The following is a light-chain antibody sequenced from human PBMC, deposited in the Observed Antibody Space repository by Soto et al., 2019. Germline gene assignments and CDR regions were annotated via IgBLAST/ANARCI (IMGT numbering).Light chain of an antibody. CDR1: QSVSSY. J-gene: IGKJ5*01. V-gene: IGKV3-11*01. Sequence: VLLKQSLLTLSLSQGERASLSCRAIQSVSSYLAWYQQKPGQAPRLLIYDASNRATGIPARFSGSGSGTDFTLTISSLEPEDFAVYYCQHRGNWPPSITFGQGTRLEI. CDR2: DAS. CDR3: QHRGNWPPSIT.